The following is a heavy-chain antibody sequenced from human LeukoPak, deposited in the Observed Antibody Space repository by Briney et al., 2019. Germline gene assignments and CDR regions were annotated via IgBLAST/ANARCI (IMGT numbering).Heavy chain of an antibody. CDR1: GFTVSSNY. Sequence: GGSLRLSCVASGFTVSSNYMNWVRQAPGKGLEWVSVLYSGGSTKYAESVKGRFTISRDNSENTLYLQMNSLRVEDTAMYFCARDPPRGFGNAFDIWGQGSMVTVSP. CDR3: ARDPPRGFGNAFDI. D-gene: IGHD2-15*01. CDR2: LYSGGST. V-gene: IGHV3-53*01. J-gene: IGHJ3*02.